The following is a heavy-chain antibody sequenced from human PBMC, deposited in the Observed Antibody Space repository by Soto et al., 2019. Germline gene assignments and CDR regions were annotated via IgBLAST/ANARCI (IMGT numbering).Heavy chain of an antibody. V-gene: IGHV4-59*08. J-gene: IGHJ4*02. D-gene: IGHD6-19*01. CDR1: GASISRDH. CDR2: YSGST. Sequence: QVQLQESGPGLVKPSETLSLTCTVSGASISRDHWNWIRQPPGKGLEWIGDYSGSTNYNPSLKSRVTISVDTSKNQFPLKLGSVTAADPAVYFCATYTSGGGGRGYWGQGTLVTVSS. CDR3: ATYTSGGGGRGY.